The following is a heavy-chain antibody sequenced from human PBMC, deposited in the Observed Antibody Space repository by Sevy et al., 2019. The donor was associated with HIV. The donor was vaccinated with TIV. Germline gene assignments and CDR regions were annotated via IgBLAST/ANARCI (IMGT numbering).Heavy chain of an antibody. D-gene: IGHD5-18*01. Sequence: GGSLRLSYAASGFTFSSYAMSWVRQAPGKGLEWVSAISGSGGSTYYADSVKGRFTISRDNSKNTLYLQMNSLRAEDTAVYYCAKVYRGYSYGYMGYYYYGMDVWGQGTTVTVSS. J-gene: IGHJ6*02. V-gene: IGHV3-23*01. CDR2: ISGSGGST. CDR1: GFTFSSYA. CDR3: AKVYRGYSYGYMGYYYYGMDV.